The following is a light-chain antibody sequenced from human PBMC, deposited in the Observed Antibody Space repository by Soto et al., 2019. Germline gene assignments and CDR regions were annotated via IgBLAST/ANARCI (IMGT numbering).Light chain of an antibody. CDR1: QGISSA. V-gene: IGKV1-13*02. J-gene: IGKJ5*01. CDR3: QQFNSFPFT. Sequence: AIQLTQSPCSLSASEGDRVTITCRASQGISSALAWYQQKLGKAPKFLIYDASSLESGVPSRFSGSGSGTDFTLTISSLQPEDFASYYCQQFNSFPFTIGQGTRLEIK. CDR2: DAS.